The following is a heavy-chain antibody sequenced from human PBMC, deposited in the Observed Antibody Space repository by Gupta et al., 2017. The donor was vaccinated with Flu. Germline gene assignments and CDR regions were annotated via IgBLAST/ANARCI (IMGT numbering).Heavy chain of an antibody. CDR2: INWNSKTI. CDR3: AKDSLSSSWALFGN. V-gene: IGHV3-9*01. J-gene: IGHJ1*01. Sequence: RQAPGKGLEWVSSINWNSKTIAYADSVKGRFTISRDNAKNSLYLQMNSLRAEDTALYFCAKDSLSSSWALFGNWGQGTLVTVSS. D-gene: IGHD6-13*01.